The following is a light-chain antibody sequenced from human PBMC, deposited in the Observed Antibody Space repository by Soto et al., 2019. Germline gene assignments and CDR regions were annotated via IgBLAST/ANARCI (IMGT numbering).Light chain of an antibody. CDR1: QSVLFRSNNLYF. CDR3: QQYYTTPAIT. J-gene: IGKJ5*01. CDR2: WAS. V-gene: IGKV4-1*01. Sequence: IIMTVFPSSRAMPLGEQAAINCNSSQSVLFRSNNLYFFGWHQQNPGQPPKLLIYWASTRESGVPDRFSGSGSGTDFTLTISRLQAEDVAFYYCQQYYTTPAITFGQGTRLEIK.